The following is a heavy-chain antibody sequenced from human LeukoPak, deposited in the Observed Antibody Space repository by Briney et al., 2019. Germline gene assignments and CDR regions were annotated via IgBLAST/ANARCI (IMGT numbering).Heavy chain of an antibody. Sequence: PSETLSLTCTVSGGSISSSSYYWGWIRQPPGKGLEWIGSIYYSGSTYYDPSLKSRVTISVDTSKNQFSLKLSSVTAADTAVYYCASLYSSGWYWYFDLWGRGTLVTVSS. D-gene: IGHD6-19*01. J-gene: IGHJ2*01. CDR2: IYYSGST. CDR3: ASLYSSGWYWYFDL. V-gene: IGHV4-39*01. CDR1: GGSISSSSYY.